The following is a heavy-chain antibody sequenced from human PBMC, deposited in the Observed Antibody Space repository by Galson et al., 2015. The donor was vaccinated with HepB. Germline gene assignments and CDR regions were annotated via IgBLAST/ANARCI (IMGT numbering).Heavy chain of an antibody. CDR1: GGTFSSYA. V-gene: IGHV1-69*13. CDR2: IIPIFGTA. Sequence: SVKVSCKASGGTFSSYAISWVRQAPGQGLEWMGGIIPIFGTANYAQKFQGRVTITADESTSTAYMELSSLRSEDTAVYYCARAIGGTLTNAAWFDPWGQGTLVTVSS. CDR3: ARAIGGTLTNAAWFDP. J-gene: IGHJ5*02. D-gene: IGHD2/OR15-2a*01.